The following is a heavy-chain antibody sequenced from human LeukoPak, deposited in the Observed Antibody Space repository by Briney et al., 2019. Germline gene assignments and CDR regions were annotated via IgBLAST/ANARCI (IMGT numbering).Heavy chain of an antibody. Sequence: SETLSLTCAVDGGSFSGYYWSWIRQPPGKGLEWIGEINHSGSTNYNPSLKSRVTISVDTSKNQFSLKLSSVTAADTGVYYCARHVPYGSGSLGPRMAYYFDYWGQGSLVTVSS. J-gene: IGHJ4*02. D-gene: IGHD3-10*01. V-gene: IGHV4-34*01. CDR3: ARHVPYGSGSLGPRMAYYFDY. CDR2: INHSGST. CDR1: GGSFSGYY.